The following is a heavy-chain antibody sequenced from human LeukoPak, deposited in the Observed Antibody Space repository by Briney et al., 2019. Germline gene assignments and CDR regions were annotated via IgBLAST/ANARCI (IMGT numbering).Heavy chain of an antibody. D-gene: IGHD1-26*01. CDR3: AKDDGGSPPDAFDI. J-gene: IGHJ3*02. CDR2: ISYSGGRT. CDR1: GFTFSSYA. Sequence: GGSLRLSCAASGFTFSSYAMHWVRQSPGKGLEWVSTISYSGGRTDYADSVKGRFAISRDSSKNTLYLQMNGLRGDDTAIYYCAKDDGGSPPDAFDIWGQGTLVSVSS. V-gene: IGHV3-23*01.